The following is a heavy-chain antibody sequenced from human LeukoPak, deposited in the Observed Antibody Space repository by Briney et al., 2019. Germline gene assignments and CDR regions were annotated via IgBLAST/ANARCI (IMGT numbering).Heavy chain of an antibody. CDR3: SRQSSGWYSLYYMDV. Sequence: SETLSLTCAVYGGSFSGYYWSWIRQPPGKGLEWIGEINHSGSTNYNPSLKSRVTISVDTSKNQFSLKLSSVTAADTAVYYCSRQSSGWYSLYYMDVWGKGTTVTISS. D-gene: IGHD6-19*01. J-gene: IGHJ6*03. V-gene: IGHV4-34*01. CDR1: GGSFSGYY. CDR2: INHSGST.